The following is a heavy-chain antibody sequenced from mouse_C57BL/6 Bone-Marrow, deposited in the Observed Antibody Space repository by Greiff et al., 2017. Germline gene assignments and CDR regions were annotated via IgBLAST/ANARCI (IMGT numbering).Heavy chain of an antibody. V-gene: IGHV1-63*01. Sequence: VNVVESGAELVRPGTSVKMSCKASGYTFTNYWIGWAKQRPGHGLEWIGDIYPGGGYTNYNEKFKGKATLTADKSSSTAYMQFSSLTSEDSAIDYCARAPNWVYYDYWGQGTTLTVSS. J-gene: IGHJ2*01. CDR1: GYTFTNYW. CDR3: ARAPNWVYYDY. D-gene: IGHD4-1*01. CDR2: IYPGGGYT.